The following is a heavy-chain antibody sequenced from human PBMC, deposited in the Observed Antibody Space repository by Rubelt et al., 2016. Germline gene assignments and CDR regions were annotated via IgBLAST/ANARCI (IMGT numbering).Heavy chain of an antibody. CDR3: ARGGVLGIF. D-gene: IGHD1-14*01. CDR1: GYTFTNYD. J-gene: IGHJ4*02. V-gene: IGHV7-4-1*02. Sequence: QVQLVQSGAELRNPGASVRVSCKASGYTFTNYDINWVRQATGQGLEWMGWINTNTAKPAYAQGFTGRFVFSSDTSGSTAYLQISSLRPEDTAVYYCARGGVLGIFWGQGTLVTVSS. CDR2: INTNTAKP.